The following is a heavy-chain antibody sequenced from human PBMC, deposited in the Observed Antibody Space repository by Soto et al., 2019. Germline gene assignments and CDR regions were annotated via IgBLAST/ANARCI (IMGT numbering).Heavy chain of an antibody. D-gene: IGHD2-8*01. CDR2: TSCNKYNT. CDR3: ARDERDTCTNSSCDYFDY. V-gene: IGHV1-18*04. CDR1: GYTFTHYG. J-gene: IGHJ4*02. Sequence: QVQLVQSGTELREPGASVKVFCRASGYTFTHYGISWVRQASGEGLEWKAWTSCNKYNTNNADKFQRRVNMSTYSPMRTAYMELRSLTSNDTALYNCARDERDTCTNSSCDYFDYWGQGTLIIVSS.